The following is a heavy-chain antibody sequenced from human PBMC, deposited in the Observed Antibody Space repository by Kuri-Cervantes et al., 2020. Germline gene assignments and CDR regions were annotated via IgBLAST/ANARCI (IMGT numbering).Heavy chain of an antibody. CDR2: IYYSGST. Sequence: ESLKISCTVSGGSISSSSYYWGWIRQPPGKGLEWIGSIYYSGSTYYNPSLKSRVTISVDTSKNQFSLKLSSVTAADTAVYYCASWGGTPARLAQNSGYAAFDIWGQGTMVTVSS. J-gene: IGHJ3*02. D-gene: IGHD3-16*01. V-gene: IGHV4-39*07. CDR3: ASWGGTPARLAQNSGYAAFDI. CDR1: GGSISSSSYY.